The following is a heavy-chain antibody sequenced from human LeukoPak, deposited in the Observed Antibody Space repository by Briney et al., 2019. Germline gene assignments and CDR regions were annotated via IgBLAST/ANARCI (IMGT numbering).Heavy chain of an antibody. D-gene: IGHD6-19*01. CDR3: ARTVAVAGTEEIDY. CDR2: IYYSGSA. J-gene: IGHJ4*02. V-gene: IGHV4-39*01. Sequence: SETLSLTCTVSGGSISSASYYWGWIRQPPGRGLEWIGTIYYSGSAYYNPSLKSRLTMSVDTSKNQFSLKLSSVTAADTAVYYCARTVAVAGTEEIDYWGQGTLVTVSS. CDR1: GGSISSASYY.